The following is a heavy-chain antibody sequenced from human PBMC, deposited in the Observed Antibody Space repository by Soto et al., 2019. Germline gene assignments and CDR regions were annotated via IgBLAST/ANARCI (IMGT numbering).Heavy chain of an antibody. Sequence: PGGSLRLSCAASGFTFSIYAMSWVRQAPGKGLEWVSAISGSGGSTYYADSVKGRFTISRDNSKNTLYLQMNSLRAEDTAVYYCASKRETYYYGSGSYWAPYWGQGTLVTVSS. V-gene: IGHV3-23*01. CDR2: ISGSGGST. D-gene: IGHD3-10*01. CDR3: ASKRETYYYGSGSYWAPY. CDR1: GFTFSIYA. J-gene: IGHJ4*02.